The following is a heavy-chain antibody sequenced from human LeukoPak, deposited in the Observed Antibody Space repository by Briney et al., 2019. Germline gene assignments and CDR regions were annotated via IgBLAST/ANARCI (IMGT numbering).Heavy chain of an antibody. Sequence: GGSLRLSCAASGFTFSSYAMTWVRQAPGKGLEWVSAISGSGGSTYYADSVKGRFTISRDNSKNTLYLQMNSLRAEDTAVYYCAKMADHDSSGYYRVPKSPGFDYWGQGTLVTVSS. CDR1: GFTFSSYA. CDR2: ISGSGGST. V-gene: IGHV3-23*01. D-gene: IGHD3-22*01. J-gene: IGHJ4*02. CDR3: AKMADHDSSGYYRVPKSPGFDY.